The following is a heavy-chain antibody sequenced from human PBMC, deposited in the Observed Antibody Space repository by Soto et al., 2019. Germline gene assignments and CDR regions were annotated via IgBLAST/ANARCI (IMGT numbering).Heavy chain of an antibody. V-gene: IGHV4-61*08. Sequence: QVQLQESGPGLVKPSETLSLTATVSGASIRNTGFYWSWIRQPPGKGLEWIGYIYSSGSTTYNSSLKRRVTISRDTSKNQVSLNLTSVTAADTAMYSCARTTASRSLDVWGHGTMVSVSS. CDR3: ARTTASRSLDV. J-gene: IGHJ3*01. CDR1: GASIRNTGFY. CDR2: IYSSGST. D-gene: IGHD2-21*02.